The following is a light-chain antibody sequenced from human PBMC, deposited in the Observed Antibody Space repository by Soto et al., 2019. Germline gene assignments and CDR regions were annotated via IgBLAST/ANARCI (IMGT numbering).Light chain of an antibody. CDR2: DSS. Sequence: DIQMTQSPSSLSASVGDRVTIICQASHDINNYLNWYQQKPGKAPKLLIYDSSNLEIRVPSRFSGSRYGTRFSFTISSLQPEDIATYYCKQFDNLPFTFGQATRLEIK. CDR3: KQFDNLPFT. CDR1: HDINNY. V-gene: IGKV1-33*01. J-gene: IGKJ5*01.